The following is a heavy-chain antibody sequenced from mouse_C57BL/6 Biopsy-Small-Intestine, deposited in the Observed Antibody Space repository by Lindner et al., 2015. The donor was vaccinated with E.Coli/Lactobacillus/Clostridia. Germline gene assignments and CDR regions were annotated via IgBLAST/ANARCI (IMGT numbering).Heavy chain of an antibody. Sequence: VQLQESGAELMKPGASVKLSCKATGYTFTGYWIEWVKQRPGQGLEWIGYINPSSGYTKYNQKFKDKATLTADKSSSTAYMQLSSLTSEDSAVYYCASNPPYWGQGTSVTVSS. CDR2: INPSSGYT. D-gene: IGHD6-1*01. V-gene: IGHV1-7*01. J-gene: IGHJ4*01. CDR3: ASNPPY. CDR1: GYTFTGYW.